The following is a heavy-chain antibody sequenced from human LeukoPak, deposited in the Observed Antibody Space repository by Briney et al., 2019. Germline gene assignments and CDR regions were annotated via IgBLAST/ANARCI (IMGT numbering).Heavy chain of an antibody. D-gene: IGHD1-20*01. V-gene: IGHV1-69*13. CDR1: GGTFSSYA. J-gene: IGHJ4*02. CDR2: IIPMFGTA. CDR3: ASPPRVWDNWNDLRFDY. Sequence: ASVKVSCKASGGTFSSYAISWVRQAPGQGLEWMGGIIPMFGTANYAQKFQGRVTITADESTSTAYMELSSLRPEDTAVYYCASPPRVWDNWNDLRFDYWGQGTPVTVSS.